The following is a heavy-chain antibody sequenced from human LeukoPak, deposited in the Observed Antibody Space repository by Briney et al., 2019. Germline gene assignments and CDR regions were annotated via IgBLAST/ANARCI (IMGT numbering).Heavy chain of an antibody. J-gene: IGHJ4*02. D-gene: IGHD6-13*01. CDR2: IIPIFGTA. Sequence: ALVKVSCKASGGTFSSYAISWVRQAPGQGLEWMGGIIPIFGTANYAQKFQGRVTITTDESTSTAYMELSSLRSEDTAVYYCARLAAAGFGYFDYWGQGTLVTVSS. CDR3: ARLAAAGFGYFDY. V-gene: IGHV1-69*05. CDR1: GGTFSSYA.